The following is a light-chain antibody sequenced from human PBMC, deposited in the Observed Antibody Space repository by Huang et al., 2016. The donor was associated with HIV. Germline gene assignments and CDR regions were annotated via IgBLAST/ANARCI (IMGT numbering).Light chain of an antibody. CDR3: QQYDTLPWT. Sequence: DIQMTQSPSSLSASLGDKVTITCQASLDINNYLNWYQQKPGEAPKRLSYAASNLETGDPSRVSGSRSGTHCTFTGSSLQHEDVATYHCQQYDTLPWTFGQGTTVEI. CDR1: LDINNY. J-gene: IGKJ1*01. CDR2: AAS. V-gene: IGKV1-33*01.